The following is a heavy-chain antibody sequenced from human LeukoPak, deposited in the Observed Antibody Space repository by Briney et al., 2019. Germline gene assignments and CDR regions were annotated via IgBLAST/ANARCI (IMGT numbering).Heavy chain of an antibody. CDR1: GYTLTELS. V-gene: IGHV1-24*01. J-gene: IGHJ5*02. D-gene: IGHD4-23*01. CDR3: ATDLYYGGNPREWFDP. Sequence: ASVKVSCEVSGYTLTELSMHWVRQAPGKGLEWMGGFDPEDGETIYAQKFQGRVTMTEDTSTDTAYMELSSLRSEDTAVYYCATDLYYGGNPREWFDPWGQGTLVTVSS. CDR2: FDPEDGET.